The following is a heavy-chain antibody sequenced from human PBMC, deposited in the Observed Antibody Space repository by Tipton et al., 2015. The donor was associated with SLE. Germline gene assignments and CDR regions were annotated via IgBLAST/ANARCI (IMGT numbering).Heavy chain of an antibody. Sequence: GSLRLSCAASGFTFSSFGMHWVRQAPGKGLEWVAFIRYDGSDKYYADSVKGRFTISRDNSKNTLYLQMNSLRAEDTAVYYCARGQYYHRGGIQVLDDAFDIWGQGTMVTVSS. CDR2: IRYDGSDK. CDR1: GFTFSSFG. D-gene: IGHD2-2*01. J-gene: IGHJ3*02. CDR3: ARGQYYHRGGIQVLDDAFDI. V-gene: IGHV3-30*02.